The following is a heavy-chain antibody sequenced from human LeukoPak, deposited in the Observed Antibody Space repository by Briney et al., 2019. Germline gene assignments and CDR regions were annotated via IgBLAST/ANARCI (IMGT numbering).Heavy chain of an antibody. V-gene: IGHV4-34*01. J-gene: IGHJ2*01. CDR2: IHYTGAT. Sequence: PSETLSLTCAVYGGTFRGYYWSWIRQPPGKGLEWIGEIHYTGATNYKPSLKSRVTKSGDPSKNQVSLRVYSVTAADTAVYYCARGVLGPYYFDLWGRGTLVTVSS. CDR3: ARGVLGPYYFDL. CDR1: GGTFRGYY. D-gene: IGHD7-27*01.